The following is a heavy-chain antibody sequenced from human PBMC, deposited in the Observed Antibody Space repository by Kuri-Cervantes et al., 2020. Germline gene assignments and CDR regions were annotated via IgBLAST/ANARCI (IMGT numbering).Heavy chain of an antibody. V-gene: IGHV3-43D*04. CDR2: ISWDGGST. CDR1: GFTFDDYA. J-gene: IGHJ6*03. CDR3: AREYYGSGSYWGSGYYYYYMDV. Sequence: GESLKISCAASGFTFDDYAMHWVRQAPGKGLEWVSLISWDGGSTYYADSVKGRFTISRDNAKNSLYLQMNSLRAEDTAVYYCAREYYGSGSYWGSGYYYYYMDVWGKGTTVTVSS. D-gene: IGHD3-10*01.